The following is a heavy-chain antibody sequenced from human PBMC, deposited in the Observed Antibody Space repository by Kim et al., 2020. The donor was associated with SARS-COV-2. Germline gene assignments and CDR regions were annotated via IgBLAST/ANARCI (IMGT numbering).Heavy chain of an antibody. J-gene: IGHJ6*02. CDR1: GFTFSSYA. Sequence: GGSLRLSCAASGFTFSSYAMHWVRQAPGKGLEWVAVISYDGSNKYYADSVKGRFTISRDNSKNTLYLQMNSLRAEDTAVYYCASRYSSSWSGYYYYYYGMDVWGQGTTVTVSS. D-gene: IGHD6-13*01. CDR2: ISYDGSNK. V-gene: IGHV3-30*04. CDR3: ASRYSSSWSGYYYYYYGMDV.